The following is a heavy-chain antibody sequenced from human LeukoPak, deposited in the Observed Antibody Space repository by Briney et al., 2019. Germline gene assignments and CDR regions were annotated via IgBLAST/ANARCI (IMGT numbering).Heavy chain of an antibody. CDR1: GFTFSSYD. V-gene: IGHV3-13*01. D-gene: IGHD6-13*01. Sequence: PGGSLRLSCAASGFTFSSYDMHWVRQATGKGLEWVSAIGTAGDTYYPGSVKGRFTISRENAKNSLYLQMNSLRAEDTAVYYCARDREAAGTLDYWGQGTLVTVSS. J-gene: IGHJ4*02. CDR3: ARDREAAGTLDY. CDR2: IGTAGDT.